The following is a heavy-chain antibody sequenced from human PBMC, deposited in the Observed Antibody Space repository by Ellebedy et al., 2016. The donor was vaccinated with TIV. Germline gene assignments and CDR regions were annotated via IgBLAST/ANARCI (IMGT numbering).Heavy chain of an antibody. V-gene: IGHV3-7*01. CDR1: GFTFSTYW. Sequence: GGSLRLSXAASGFTFSTYWMHWVRQPPGKGLEWVANIKQDGSVKYYVDSVKGQFTISRDNAKNSVYLQMNSLRVEDAAVYYCARAIAAVGSYWGQGTLVTVSS. D-gene: IGHD6-13*01. CDR3: ARAIAAVGSY. J-gene: IGHJ4*02. CDR2: IKQDGSVK.